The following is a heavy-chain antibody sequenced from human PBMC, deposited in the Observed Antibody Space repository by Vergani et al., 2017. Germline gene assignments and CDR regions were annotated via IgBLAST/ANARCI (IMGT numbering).Heavy chain of an antibody. Sequence: QVQLVQSVAEVKKPGASVKVSCKASGYTFTDYFMHWVRQAPGQGLEWIGWINPNSGGTNYAQKFQGRVTMTRDTSISTAYMELSNVRSDDTAVYYCARVGTSSTRDYFDYWGQGTLVTVSS. CDR2: INPNSGGT. D-gene: IGHD2-2*01. V-gene: IGHV1-2*02. CDR1: GYTFTDYF. J-gene: IGHJ4*02. CDR3: ARVGTSSTRDYFDY.